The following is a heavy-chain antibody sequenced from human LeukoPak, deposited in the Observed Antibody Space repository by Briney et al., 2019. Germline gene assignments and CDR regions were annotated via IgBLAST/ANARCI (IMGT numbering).Heavy chain of an antibody. CDR3: AREGYASSGSTH. CDR1: GVSISSGYYY. J-gene: IGHJ4*02. V-gene: IGHV4-30-4*08. Sequence: SETLSLTCTVSGVSISSGYYYWSWIRQPPGKGLEWIGYIYYTASTYYTPSLQSPITISVDTTKNQFSLKPSSVTAADTAVYYCAREGYASSGSTHWGQGTLVTVSS. CDR2: IYYTAST. D-gene: IGHD3-22*01.